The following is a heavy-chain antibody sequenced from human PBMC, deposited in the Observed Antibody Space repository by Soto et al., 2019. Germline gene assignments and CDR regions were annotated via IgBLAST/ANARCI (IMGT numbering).Heavy chain of an antibody. CDR1: GYTFTTYD. Sequence: EASVKVSCKASGYTFTTYDISWVRQAPGQGLEWMGRISTYNGNTNYPQSLQGRLTMTTDTSTTTAYMELWSPRSDDTAVYYCARDPYHVLIVNAPNLYGMDVWAQGTTVTVSS. D-gene: IGHD2-8*01. J-gene: IGHJ6*02. CDR3: ARDPYHVLIVNAPNLYGMDV. CDR2: ISTYNGNT. V-gene: IGHV1-18*01.